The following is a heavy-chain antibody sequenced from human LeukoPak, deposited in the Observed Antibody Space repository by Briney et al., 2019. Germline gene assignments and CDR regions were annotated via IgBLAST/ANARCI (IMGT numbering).Heavy chain of an antibody. D-gene: IGHD3-10*01. CDR1: GYTFTIYY. CDR3: ARVERLYYYGSGSYYKGQEDY. V-gene: IGHV1-46*04. J-gene: IGHJ4*02. Sequence: GASVRVSCKGSGYTFTIYYMHWVRQAPGQGGEWMGIINTRGGSTSYAQKLQGRVTMTRDTSTSTVYMELSSLRSEDTAVYSCARVERLYYYGSGSYYKGQEDYWGQGTLVTVSS. CDR2: INTRGGST.